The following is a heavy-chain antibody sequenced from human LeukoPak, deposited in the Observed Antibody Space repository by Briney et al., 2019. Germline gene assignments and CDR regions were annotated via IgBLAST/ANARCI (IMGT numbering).Heavy chain of an antibody. CDR3: ASGDSSGWYSFVDY. D-gene: IGHD6-19*01. CDR2: INSDGSST. J-gene: IGHJ4*02. CDR1: GFTFSSYW. Sequence: GGSRRLSCAASGFTFSSYWMHWVRQAPGKGLVWVSRINSDGSSTSYADSVKGLFTISRDNAKNTLYLQMNSLRAEDTAVYYCASGDSSGWYSFVDYWGQGTLVTVSS. V-gene: IGHV3-74*01.